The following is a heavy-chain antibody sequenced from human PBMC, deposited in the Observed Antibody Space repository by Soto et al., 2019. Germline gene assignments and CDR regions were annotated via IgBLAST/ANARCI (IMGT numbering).Heavy chain of an antibody. CDR1: GFTFSDYY. CDR3: ARDYYYGMDV. CDR2: ITGSSDYT. V-gene: IGHV3-11*05. J-gene: IGHJ6*02. Sequence: PGGSLRLSCAASGFTFSDYYMTWIRQAPGKGLEWVSYITGSSDYTNYADSVKGRFTISRDNVKNSLYLQMNSLRAEDTAVYYCARDYYYGMDVWGQGTTVTVSS.